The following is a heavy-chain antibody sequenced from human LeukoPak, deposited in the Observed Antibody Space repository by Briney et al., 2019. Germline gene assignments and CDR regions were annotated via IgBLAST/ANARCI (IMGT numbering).Heavy chain of an antibody. J-gene: IGHJ5*02. Sequence: ASVKVSCKASGYTFTSYGISWVRQAPGQGLEWMGWISAYNGNTNYAQKLQGRVTMTTDTSTSTAYMELRSLRSDDTAVYYCARVAVGYYDFYNWFDPWGQGTLVTVSS. V-gene: IGHV1-18*01. CDR3: ARVAVGYYDFYNWFDP. CDR1: GYTFTSYG. D-gene: IGHD3-3*01. CDR2: ISAYNGNT.